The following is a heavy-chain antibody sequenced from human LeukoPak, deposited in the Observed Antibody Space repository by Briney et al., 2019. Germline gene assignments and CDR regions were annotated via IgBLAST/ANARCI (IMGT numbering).Heavy chain of an antibody. CDR3: ARIDSSGYYDDAFDI. J-gene: IGHJ3*02. CDR1: GGSFNGYY. CDR2: ITHSGST. V-gene: IGHV4-34*01. Sequence: PSETLSLTCAVYGGSFNGYYWNWIRQPPGKGLEWIGEITHSGSTNYTPSLKSRVTISVGTSKNQFSLKLSSVTAADTAVYYCARIDSSGYYDDAFDIWGQGTMVTVSS. D-gene: IGHD3-22*01.